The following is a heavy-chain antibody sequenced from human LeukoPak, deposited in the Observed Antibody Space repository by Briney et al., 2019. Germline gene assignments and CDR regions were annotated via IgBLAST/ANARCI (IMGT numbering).Heavy chain of an antibody. CDR1: GYSISSGYY. CDR2: INHSGST. V-gene: IGHV4-38-2*02. Sequence: SETLSLTCTVSGYSISSGYYWGWIRQPPGKGLEWIGEINHSGSTNYNPSLKSRVTISIDTSKNQFSLKLSSVTAADTAVYYCAREDYYDSSGLPHWGQGTLVTVSS. D-gene: IGHD3-22*01. J-gene: IGHJ4*02. CDR3: AREDYYDSSGLPH.